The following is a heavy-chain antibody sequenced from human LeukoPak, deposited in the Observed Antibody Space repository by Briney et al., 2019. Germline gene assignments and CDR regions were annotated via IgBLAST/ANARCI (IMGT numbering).Heavy chain of an antibody. CDR1: QFNFNKFG. V-gene: IGHV3-23*01. CDR3: AKDPNGDYIGTFDI. Sequence: GGSLRLSCATSQFNFNKFGMTWVRQAPGKGLEWVSSISGNGGSTQYADSVQGRFAISRDNSKNTLYLQMNSLSAEDTAVYFCAKDPNGDYIGTFDIWGQGTMVTVSS. D-gene: IGHD4-17*01. CDR2: ISGNGGST. J-gene: IGHJ3*02.